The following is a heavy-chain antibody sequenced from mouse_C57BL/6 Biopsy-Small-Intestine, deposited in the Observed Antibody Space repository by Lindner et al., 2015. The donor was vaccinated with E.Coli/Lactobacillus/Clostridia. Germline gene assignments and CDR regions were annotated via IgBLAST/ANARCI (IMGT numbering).Heavy chain of an antibody. CDR2: ISPYNGIT. D-gene: IGHD4-1*02. Sequence: SVKVSCKTSGYSFNTYGMNWVRQAPGQGLEWMGWISPYNGITKYDPKFKDRFSMTTDTSTTTAYMELTNLRPDDTAIYYCAKASCGGACSSPNWLGPWGQGTQVTVSS. CDR1: GYSFNTYG. CDR3: AKASCGGACSSPNWLGP. V-gene: IGHV1S126*01. J-gene: IGHJ4*01.